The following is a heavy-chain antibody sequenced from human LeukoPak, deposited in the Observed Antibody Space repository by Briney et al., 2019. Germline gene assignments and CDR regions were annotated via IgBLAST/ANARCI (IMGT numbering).Heavy chain of an antibody. V-gene: IGHV3-7*01. Sequence: GGSLRLSCAVSGFTLSNYWMSWVRQAPGKGLEWVANINQDGSERYYVDSVKGRFTISRDNAKNSLYLQMNSLRAEDTAVYFCVSTMTFDYWGQGTLVTVSS. CDR3: VSTMTFDY. J-gene: IGHJ4*02. CDR2: INQDGSER. D-gene: IGHD3-22*01. CDR1: GFTLSNYW.